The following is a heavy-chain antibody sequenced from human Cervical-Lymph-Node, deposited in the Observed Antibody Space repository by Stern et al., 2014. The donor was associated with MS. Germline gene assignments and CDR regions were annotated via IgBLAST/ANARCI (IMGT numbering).Heavy chain of an antibody. D-gene: IGHD6-13*01. V-gene: IGHV3-21*01. J-gene: IGHJ4*02. Sequence: EVQLVESGGGLVKPGGSLRLSCAASGFTFSSYSMNWVRQAPGKGLEWVSSISSSSSYIYYADSVKGRFTISRDNAKNSLYLQMNSLRAEDTAVYYCARASSSWYSFDYWGQGTLVTVSS. CDR2: ISSSSSYI. CDR3: ARASSSWYSFDY. CDR1: GFTFSSYS.